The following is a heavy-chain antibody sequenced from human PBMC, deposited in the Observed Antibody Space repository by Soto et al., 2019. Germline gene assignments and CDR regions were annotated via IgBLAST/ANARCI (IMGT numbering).Heavy chain of an antibody. D-gene: IGHD1-1*01. J-gene: IGHJ6*02. Sequence: SETLSLTCTVSGVSVSSSDYYWSWIRQSPGKGLEWIGYISYSGGTNYNPSLKSRVTISGDTSRNQLSLKLTSVTAADTAVNYCTRGNDRLYYYAMDVWGQGTTVTVSS. V-gene: IGHV4-61*08. CDR2: ISYSGGT. CDR1: GVSVSSSDYY. CDR3: TRGNDRLYYYAMDV.